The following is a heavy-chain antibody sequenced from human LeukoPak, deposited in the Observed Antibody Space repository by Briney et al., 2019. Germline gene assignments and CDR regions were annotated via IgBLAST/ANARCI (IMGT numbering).Heavy chain of an antibody. D-gene: IGHD6-19*01. CDR3: ASFIAVAGTGWFDP. Sequence: SETLSLTCTVSGGSISSGDYYWSWIRQPPGKGLEWIGYIYYSGSTYYNPSLKSRVTISVDTSKNQFSLKLSSVTAADTAVYYCASFIAVAGTGWFDPWGQGTLVTVSS. CDR1: GGSISSGDYY. V-gene: IGHV4-30-4*01. CDR2: IYYSGST. J-gene: IGHJ5*02.